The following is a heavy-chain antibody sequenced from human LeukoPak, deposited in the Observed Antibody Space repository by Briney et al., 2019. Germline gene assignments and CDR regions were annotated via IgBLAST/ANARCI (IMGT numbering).Heavy chain of an antibody. J-gene: IGHJ3*02. CDR3: ARAPRISSI. V-gene: IGHV1-8*01. D-gene: IGHD2/OR15-2a*01. CDR1: GYTFTNYD. Sequence: ASVKVSCKAAGYTFTNYDINWVRQAPGQGLEWMGWMNPNSGNTGYAQKFQGRVTTTRNTSITTAYMELSSLRSEDTAVYYCARAPRISSIWGQGTMVTVSS. CDR2: MNPNSGNT.